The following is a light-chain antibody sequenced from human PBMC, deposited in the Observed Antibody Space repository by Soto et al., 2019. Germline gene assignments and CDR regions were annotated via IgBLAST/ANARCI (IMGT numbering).Light chain of an antibody. CDR3: QKYDSAPT. V-gene: IGKV1-27*01. Sequence: DVQVTQSRSSLSASVGDRVTITCRASQGISNALAWYQQRPGKVPKLLMYAASTLQSGVPSRFSGSGSGTDFTLTISSLQPEDVATYYCQKYDSAPTFGQGTKVDIK. CDR2: AAS. CDR1: QGISNA. J-gene: IGKJ1*01.